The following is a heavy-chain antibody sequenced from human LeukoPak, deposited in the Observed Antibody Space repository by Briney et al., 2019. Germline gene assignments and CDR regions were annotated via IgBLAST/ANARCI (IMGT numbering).Heavy chain of an antibody. D-gene: IGHD1-14*01. Sequence: GGSLRLSCAASGFTVSSNYMSWVRQAPGKGLEWVSVIYSGGSTYYADSVKGRFTISRDNSKNTLYFQMNSLRAEDTAVYYCAREAPEDAFDIWGQGTMVTVSS. CDR3: AREAPEDAFDI. J-gene: IGHJ3*02. V-gene: IGHV3-53*01. CDR2: IYSGGST. CDR1: GFTVSSNY.